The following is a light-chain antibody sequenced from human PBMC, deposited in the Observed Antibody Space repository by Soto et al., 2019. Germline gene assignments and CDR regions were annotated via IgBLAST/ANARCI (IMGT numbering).Light chain of an antibody. CDR3: QDYGNSWT. CDR2: AAS. CDR1: QSVRSNK. Sequence: ETLFPQSPGTVSLSPGDRATLPCRASQSVRSNKFAWYQPKPGKAPRPLIYAASSRATGIPDRLSGSGSGTDFTLPIQRLEPEDSAVYYCQDYGNSWTFGQGTQVDIK. J-gene: IGKJ1*01. V-gene: IGKV3-20*01.